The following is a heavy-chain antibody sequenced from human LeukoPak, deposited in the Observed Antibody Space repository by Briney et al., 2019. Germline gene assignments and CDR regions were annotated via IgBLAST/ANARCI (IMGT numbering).Heavy chain of an antibody. Sequence: QPGGSLRLSCAASGFTFSNYWMYWVRQAPGEGLVWVSRIISDGSTTANADSVRGRFTISRDNTKSTLYLQMNRLRAEDTAVYFCARSISGHDGWFDPWGQGTLVTVSS. V-gene: IGHV3-74*01. J-gene: IGHJ5*02. CDR1: GFTFSNYW. CDR3: ARSISGHDGWFDP. D-gene: IGHD2-2*01. CDR2: IISDGSTT.